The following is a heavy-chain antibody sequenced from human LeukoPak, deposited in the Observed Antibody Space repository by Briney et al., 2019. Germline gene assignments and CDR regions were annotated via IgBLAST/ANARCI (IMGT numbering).Heavy chain of an antibody. J-gene: IGHJ4*02. CDR1: GYSFTSYW. Sequence: GESLKISCKGSGYSFTSYWIGWVRQMPGKGLEMMGLIYPGDSQSKYSPSFQGHVTFSADTSRNTAYLQWNSLKASDTAMYYCARYNAGSLDFWGQGTMIYVSS. D-gene: IGHD3-10*01. CDR2: IYPGDSQS. CDR3: ARYNAGSLDF. V-gene: IGHV5-51*01.